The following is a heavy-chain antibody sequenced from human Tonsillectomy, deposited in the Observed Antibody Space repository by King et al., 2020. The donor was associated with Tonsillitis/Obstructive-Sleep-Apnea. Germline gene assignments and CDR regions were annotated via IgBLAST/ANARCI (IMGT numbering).Heavy chain of an antibody. D-gene: IGHD3-3*01. Sequence: VQLVESGGGLVKPGGSLRLSCAASGFTFSNAWMNWVRQAPGKGLEWVGRSKTKTDGGTTDYAAPVKGRFTISRDDSNNTLYLQMNSLKTEDTAVYYCTTETPDDFWSGYSYYYYYMDVWGKGTTVTVSS. J-gene: IGHJ6*03. CDR1: GFTFSNAW. V-gene: IGHV3-15*01. CDR2: SKTKTDGGTT. CDR3: TTETPDDFWSGYSYYYYYMDV.